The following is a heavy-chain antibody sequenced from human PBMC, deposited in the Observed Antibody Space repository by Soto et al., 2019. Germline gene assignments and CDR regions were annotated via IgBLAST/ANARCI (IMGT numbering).Heavy chain of an antibody. CDR1: GYTFTSYD. D-gene: IGHD6-13*01. J-gene: IGHJ5*02. V-gene: IGHV1-8*01. CDR2: MNPNSGNT. Sequence: ASVKVSCKASGYTFTSYDINWVRQATGQGLEWMGWMNPNSGNTGYAQKFQGRVTMTRNTSISTAYMELSSLRSEDTAVYYCARAPLIAAAGTFDPWGQGTLVTVPQ. CDR3: ARAPLIAAAGTFDP.